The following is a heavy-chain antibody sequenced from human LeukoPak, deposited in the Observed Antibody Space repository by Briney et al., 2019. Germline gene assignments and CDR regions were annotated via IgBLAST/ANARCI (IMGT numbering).Heavy chain of an antibody. CDR3: AKDVVVVPAAMGPNDAFDI. V-gene: IGHV3-23*01. D-gene: IGHD2-2*01. J-gene: IGHJ3*02. CDR2: ISGSGGST. CDR1: GFTVSSNY. Sequence: GGSLRLSCAASGFTVSSNYMSWVRQAPGKGLEWVSAISGSGGSTYYADSVKGRFTISRDNSKNTLYLQMNSLRAEDTAVYYCAKDVVVVPAAMGPNDAFDIWGQGTMVTVSS.